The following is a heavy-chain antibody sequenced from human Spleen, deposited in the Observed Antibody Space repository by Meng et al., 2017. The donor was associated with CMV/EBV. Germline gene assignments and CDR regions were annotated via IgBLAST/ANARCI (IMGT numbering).Heavy chain of an antibody. V-gene: IGHV3-74*01. CDR1: GFTFMRYW. J-gene: IGHJ6*02. D-gene: IGHD3-16*02. Sequence: GGSLRLSCEGSGFTFMRYWMHWVRQAPGKGLVWVSRVSSDVSSTTYADSVKGRSTISRDNTKNTVYIQLNSLRAEDKAVNYCARDRLSPRYHYTSASSEAIHGVDVWGQGTTVTVSS. CDR3: ARDRLSPRYHYTSASSEAIHGVDV. CDR2: VSSDVSST.